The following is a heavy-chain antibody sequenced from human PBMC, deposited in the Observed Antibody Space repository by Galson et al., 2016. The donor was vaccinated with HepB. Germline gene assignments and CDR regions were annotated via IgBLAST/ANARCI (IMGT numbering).Heavy chain of an antibody. Sequence: SLRLSCAASRFTGRDYYMSWIRRAPGKGLGWVSYISRSGSTKYYADAVKGRFTVSRDNAKNSLYLQMNSLRADDTAVYYCASDNGRDGYEILLYFAGWGQGTLVTVSS. V-gene: IGHV3-11*01. D-gene: IGHD5-24*01. CDR1: RFTGRDYY. CDR2: ISRSGSTK. CDR3: ASDNGRDGYEILLYFAG. J-gene: IGHJ4*02.